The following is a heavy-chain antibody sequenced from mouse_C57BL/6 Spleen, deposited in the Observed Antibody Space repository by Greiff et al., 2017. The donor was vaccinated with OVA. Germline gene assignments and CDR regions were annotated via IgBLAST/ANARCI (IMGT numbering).Heavy chain of an antibody. CDR1: GYTFTDYN. V-gene: IGHV1-22*01. Sequence: EVQLQQSGPELVKPGASVKMSCKASGYTFTDYNMHWVKQSHGKSLEWIGSINPNNGGTSYNQKFKGKATLTVNKSSSTAYMELRSLTSEDSAVYYGSRADYYCSRPTWFAYWGQGTLVTVSA. D-gene: IGHD1-1*01. CDR2: INPNNGGT. J-gene: IGHJ3*01. CDR3: SRADYYCSRPTWFAY.